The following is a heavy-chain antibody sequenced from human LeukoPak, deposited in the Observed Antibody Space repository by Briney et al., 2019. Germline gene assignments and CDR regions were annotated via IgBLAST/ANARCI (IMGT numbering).Heavy chain of an antibody. CDR1: GDSVSSNSAG. D-gene: IGHD3-10*01. CDR3: ARGSYGSGSYYVIWFDP. CDR2: TYYRSKWYN. J-gene: IGHJ5*02. V-gene: IGHV6-1*01. Sequence: SQTLSLTCAISGDSVSSNSAGWNWIRQSPSRGLEWLGRTYYRSKWYNDYAVSVKSRITINPDTSKNQFSLQLNSVTPEDTAVYYCARGSYGSGSYYVIWFDPWGQGTLVTVSS.